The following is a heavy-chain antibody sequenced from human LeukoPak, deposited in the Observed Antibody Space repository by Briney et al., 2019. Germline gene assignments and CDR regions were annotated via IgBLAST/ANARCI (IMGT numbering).Heavy chain of an antibody. D-gene: IGHD3-16*01. Sequence: GGSLRLSCAASGFTFSDYYMSWIRQAPGKGLEWVSYISSSGSTIYYADSVKGRFTISRDNAQNSLYLQMNSLRAEDTAVYYCARESGYDYVDDAFDIWGQGTMVTVSS. V-gene: IGHV3-11*04. CDR3: ARESGYDYVDDAFDI. CDR1: GFTFSDYY. CDR2: ISSSGSTI. J-gene: IGHJ3*02.